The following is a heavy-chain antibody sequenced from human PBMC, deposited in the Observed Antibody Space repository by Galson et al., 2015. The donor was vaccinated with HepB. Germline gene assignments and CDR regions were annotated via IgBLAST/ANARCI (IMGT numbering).Heavy chain of an antibody. Sequence: SLRLSCAASGFTFSSYSMNWVRQAPGKGLEWVSSISSSSSYIYYADSVKGRFTISRDNAKNSLYLQMNSLRAEDTAVYYCARDPRSGSYFGYWGQGTLVTVSS. CDR2: ISSSSSYI. D-gene: IGHD1-26*01. V-gene: IGHV3-21*01. J-gene: IGHJ4*03. CDR3: ARDPRSGSYFGY. CDR1: GFTFSSYS.